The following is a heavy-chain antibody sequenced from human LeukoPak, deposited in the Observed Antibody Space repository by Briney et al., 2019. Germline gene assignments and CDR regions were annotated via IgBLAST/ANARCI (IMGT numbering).Heavy chain of an antibody. CDR1: GFTFSSYS. CDR2: ISSSSNYI. Sequence: GGSLRLSCAASGFTFSSYSMNWVRQAPGKGLEWVSSISSSSNYIYYADSVKGRFTISRDNAKNSLYLQMNSLRAEDTAVYYCARDWHHSSGCLDYWGQGTLVTVSS. D-gene: IGHD6-19*01. V-gene: IGHV3-21*01. J-gene: IGHJ4*02. CDR3: ARDWHHSSGCLDY.